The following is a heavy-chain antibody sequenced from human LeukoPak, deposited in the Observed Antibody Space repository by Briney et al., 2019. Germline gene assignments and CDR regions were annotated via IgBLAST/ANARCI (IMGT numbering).Heavy chain of an antibody. CDR2: ISGSGGST. Sequence: PGGSLRLSCAASGFTFSSYAMSWVRQAPGKGLEWVSAISGSGGSTYYADSVKGRFTISRDNSKNTLYLQMNSLRAEDTAVYYCAKDLSKQLIERWPDAFDIWGQGTMVTVSS. V-gene: IGHV3-23*01. J-gene: IGHJ3*02. CDR1: GFTFSSYA. D-gene: IGHD6-6*01. CDR3: AKDLSKQLIERWPDAFDI.